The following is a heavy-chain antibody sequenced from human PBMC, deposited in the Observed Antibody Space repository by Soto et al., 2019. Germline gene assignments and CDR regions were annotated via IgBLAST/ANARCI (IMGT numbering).Heavy chain of an antibody. J-gene: IGHJ6*02. CDR2: ISYDGSNK. CDR1: GFTFSSYG. V-gene: IGHV3-30*18. CDR3: AKDSAAGPTYYYGMDV. Sequence: GGSLRLSCAASGFTFSSYGMHWVRQAPGKGLEWVAVISYDGSNKYYADSVKGRFTISRDNSKNTLYLQMNSLRAEDTAVYYCAKDSAAGPTYYYGMDVWGQGTTVTVSS. D-gene: IGHD6-13*01.